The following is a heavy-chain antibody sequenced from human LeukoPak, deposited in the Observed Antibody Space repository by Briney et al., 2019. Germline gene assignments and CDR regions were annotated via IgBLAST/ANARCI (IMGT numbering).Heavy chain of an antibody. J-gene: IGHJ4*02. CDR2: INSRGSDE. V-gene: IGHV3-21*01. D-gene: IGHD2-8*01. Sequence: GGSLRPSCTASGFTFRTYSMNWVRQAPGKGLEWVSSINSRGSDEYYADSVKGRFTISRDNAKNSLYLQMNSLRAEDTAVYYCAREGSIVPHQDLDSWGQGTLVTVSS. CDR1: GFTFRTYS. CDR3: AREGSIVPHQDLDS.